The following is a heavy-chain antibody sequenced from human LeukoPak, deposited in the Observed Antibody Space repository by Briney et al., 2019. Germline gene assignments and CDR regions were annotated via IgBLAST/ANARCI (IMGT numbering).Heavy chain of an antibody. V-gene: IGHV4-31*03. CDR2: ISYSGST. J-gene: IGHJ4*02. D-gene: IGHD5-18*01. Sequence: SQTLSLTCTVSGVSISSGAYLWSWIRQHPGKGLEWIGYISYSGSTNYNPSLKSRVTISVDTSKNHFSLKLTSVTAADTAVYYCARAATYSYGLFDYWGQGTLVTVSS. CDR3: ARAATYSYGLFDY. CDR1: GVSISSGAYL.